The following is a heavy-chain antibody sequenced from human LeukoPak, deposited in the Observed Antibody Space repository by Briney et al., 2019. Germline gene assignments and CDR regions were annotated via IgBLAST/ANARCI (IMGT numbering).Heavy chain of an antibody. Sequence: GGSLRLSCAASGFTFSSYWMSWVRQAPGKGLEWVANIKQDGSEKYYVDSVKGRFTISRDNAKNTLYLQMNSLRAEDTAVYYCVKDLISGDGIWLSDYWGQGALVTVSS. CDR1: GFTFSSYW. D-gene: IGHD3-10*01. J-gene: IGHJ4*02. CDR2: IKQDGSEK. V-gene: IGHV3-7*03. CDR3: VKDLISGDGIWLSDY.